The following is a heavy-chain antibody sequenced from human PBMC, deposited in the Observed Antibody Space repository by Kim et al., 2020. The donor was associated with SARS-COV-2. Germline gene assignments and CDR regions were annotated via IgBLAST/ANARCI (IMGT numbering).Heavy chain of an antibody. Sequence: GESLKISCKGSGYSFTSYWIGWVRQMPGKGLEWMGIIYPGDSDTRYSPSFQGQVTISADKSISTAYLQWSSLKASDTARYYCARLPGSGSYLDWFDPWGQGTLVTVSS. D-gene: IGHD3-10*01. V-gene: IGHV5-51*01. J-gene: IGHJ5*02. CDR2: IYPGDSDT. CDR3: ARLPGSGSYLDWFDP. CDR1: GYSFTSYW.